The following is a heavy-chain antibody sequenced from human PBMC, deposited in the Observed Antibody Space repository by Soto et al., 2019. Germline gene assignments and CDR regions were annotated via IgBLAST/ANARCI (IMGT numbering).Heavy chain of an antibody. V-gene: IGHV1-69*13. J-gene: IGHJ2*01. Sequence: GASVKVSCKASGGTFSSYAISWVRQAPGQGLEWMGGIIPIFGTANYAQKFQGRVTITADESTSTAYMELSSLRSEDTAVYYCGRGLFDFCSGVSCSSKHKYYCYFNLGGRGTRVTVPS. CDR2: IIPIFGTA. D-gene: IGHD2-15*01. CDR1: GGTFSSYA. CDR3: GRGLFDFCSGVSCSSKHKYYCYFNL.